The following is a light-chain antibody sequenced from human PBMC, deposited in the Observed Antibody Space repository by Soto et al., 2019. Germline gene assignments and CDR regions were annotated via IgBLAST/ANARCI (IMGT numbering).Light chain of an antibody. CDR1: QSVSSN. V-gene: IGKV3-15*01. CDR2: GAS. Sequence: EIVMTQSPATLSVSPGERATLSCRASQSVSSNLAWYQQNPGQAPRLLIYGASTRATGIPARFSGSGSGTEFTLTISSLQSEDFAVYYCQQYNNWPPPTFGGGTKVEIK. CDR3: QQYNNWPPPT. J-gene: IGKJ4*01.